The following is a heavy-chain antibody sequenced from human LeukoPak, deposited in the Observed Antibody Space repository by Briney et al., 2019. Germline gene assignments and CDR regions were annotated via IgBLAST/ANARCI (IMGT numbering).Heavy chain of an antibody. CDR3: ARVQGAKWVLLDY. CDR2: IYTSGST. J-gene: IGHJ4*02. CDR1: GGSISSGSYY. V-gene: IGHV4-61*02. D-gene: IGHD1-26*01. Sequence: SETLSLTCTVSGGSISSGSYYWSWIRQPAGKGLEWIGRIYTSGSTNYNPSLKSRVTISVDTSKNQFSLKLSSVTAADTAVYYCARVQGAKWVLLDYWGQGTLVTVSS.